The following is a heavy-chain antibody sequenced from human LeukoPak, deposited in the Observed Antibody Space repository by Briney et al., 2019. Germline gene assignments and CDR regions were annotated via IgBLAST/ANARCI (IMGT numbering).Heavy chain of an antibody. CDR1: GFTFSSYG. Sequence: GGSLRLSCAASGFTFSSYGMHWVRQAPGKGLEWVAVIWYDGSNKFYADSVKGRFIISRDNSKNTLYLQMNSLRAEDTAVYFCARAGWDLLPPYYYYGLDVWGQGTTVTVSS. CDR2: IWYDGSNK. CDR3: ARAGWDLLPPYYYYGLDV. J-gene: IGHJ6*02. V-gene: IGHV3-33*01. D-gene: IGHD2-15*01.